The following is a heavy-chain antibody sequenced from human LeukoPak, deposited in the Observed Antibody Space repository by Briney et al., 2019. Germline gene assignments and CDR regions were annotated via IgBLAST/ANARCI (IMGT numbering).Heavy chain of an antibody. Sequence: GGSLRLSCAASGFTFSSYSMNWVRQAPGKGLEWVSSISSSSYIYYADSVKGRFTISRDNAKNSLYLQMNSLRAEDTAVYYCARETHMGTIDYWGQGTLVTVSS. CDR1: GFTFSSYS. D-gene: IGHD7-27*01. CDR2: ISSSSYI. J-gene: IGHJ4*02. V-gene: IGHV3-21*01. CDR3: ARETHMGTIDY.